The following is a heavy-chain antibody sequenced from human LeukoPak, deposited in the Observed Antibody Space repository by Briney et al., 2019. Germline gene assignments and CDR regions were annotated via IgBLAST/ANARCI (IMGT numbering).Heavy chain of an antibody. Sequence: GGSLRLSCAASGFIFSNYGIHWVRQAPGKGLEWVAVISYDGSKEYYADSVKGRFTMSRDNSKNTVSLQMNSLRAGDTAIYYCAKALVDTSMVSVDYWGQGTLVTVSS. CDR1: GFIFSNYG. CDR2: ISYDGSKE. V-gene: IGHV3-30*18. J-gene: IGHJ4*02. CDR3: AKALVDTSMVSVDY. D-gene: IGHD5-18*01.